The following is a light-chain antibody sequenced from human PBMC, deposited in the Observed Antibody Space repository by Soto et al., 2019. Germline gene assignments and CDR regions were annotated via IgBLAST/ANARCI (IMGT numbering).Light chain of an antibody. J-gene: IGKJ5*01. CDR2: AAS. Sequence: DIQMTQSPSSLSASVGDRVTITCRASQGISNYLAWYQQKPGKVPKLLIYAASTLQSGVPSRFSGSGSGTDFTLTISSLQPEDVAIYYCQKYNSGPPVTFGQGTRLEIK. CDR1: QGISNY. V-gene: IGKV1-27*01. CDR3: QKYNSGPPVT.